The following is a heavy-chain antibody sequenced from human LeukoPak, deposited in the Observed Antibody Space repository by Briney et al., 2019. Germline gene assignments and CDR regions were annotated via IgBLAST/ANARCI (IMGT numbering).Heavy chain of an antibody. J-gene: IGHJ4*02. CDR3: ARGGPGWPLDY. Sequence: GGSLRLSCAASGFSFSTYGMLWVRQAPGKGLEWVAVIWYDGSNKYYADSVKGRFTISRDNSKNTLYLQMNSLRVEDTAVYYCARGGPGWPLDYWGQGTLVTVST. CDR1: GFSFSTYG. D-gene: IGHD2-15*01. CDR2: IWYDGSNK. V-gene: IGHV3-33*01.